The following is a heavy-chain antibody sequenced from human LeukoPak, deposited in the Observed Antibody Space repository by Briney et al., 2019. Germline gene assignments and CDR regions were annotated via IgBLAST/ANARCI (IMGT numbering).Heavy chain of an antibody. CDR3: ARGAQDRSGCKYFDY. Sequence: SETLSLTCTVSGGSISTYSWSWIRQPPREGLEWVADITNSGTTNCNPSLKSRVTTSVDTSKNQVSLKVTSESAADTAVYYCARGAQDRSGCKYFDYWGQGTLATVSS. CDR1: GGSISTYS. V-gene: IGHV4-59*13. CDR2: ITNSGTT. D-gene: IGHD6-19*01. J-gene: IGHJ4*02.